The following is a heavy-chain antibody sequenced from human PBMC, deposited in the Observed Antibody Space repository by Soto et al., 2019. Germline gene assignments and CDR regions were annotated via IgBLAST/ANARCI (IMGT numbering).Heavy chain of an antibody. CDR2: IFYTGST. CDR1: GGSVSSGRYY. J-gene: IGHJ4*02. CDR3: ARHGGLGARNLDH. Sequence: PSETLSLTCNVSGGSVSSGRYYWSWIRQPPGKGLEWIGYIFYTGSTSYKPSLKSRVTISLDTSKNQFSLKLSSVTAADTAVYYCARHGGLGARNLDHWGQGTLVPVSS. D-gene: IGHD6-6*01. V-gene: IGHV4-61*01.